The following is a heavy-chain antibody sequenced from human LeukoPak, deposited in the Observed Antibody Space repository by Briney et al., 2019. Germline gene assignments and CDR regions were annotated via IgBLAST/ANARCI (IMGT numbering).Heavy chain of an antibody. Sequence: GGSLRLSCAASGFTFNNHAMSWVRQAPGEGLEWVSGINGNGASTYYSDSVKGRFTISRDNSKNALYLQMSSLRAEDTAIYYCAKDQGYSYYYLDYWGQGTLVTVSS. CDR1: GFTFNNHA. V-gene: IGHV3-23*01. CDR2: INGNGAST. CDR3: AKDQGYSYYYLDY. D-gene: IGHD5-18*01. J-gene: IGHJ4*02.